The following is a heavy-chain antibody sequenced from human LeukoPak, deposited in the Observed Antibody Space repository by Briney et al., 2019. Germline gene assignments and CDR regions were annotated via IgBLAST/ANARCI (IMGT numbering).Heavy chain of an antibody. V-gene: IGHV4-4*02. D-gene: IGHD5-18*01. Sequence: SETLSLTCAVSGGSISSSNWWSWVRQPPGKGLEWIGSIYYSGSTNYNPSLKSRVTISVDTSKNQFSLKLSSVTAADTALYYCARENGYRYDYWGQGTLVTVSS. CDR3: ARENGYRYDY. CDR1: GGSISSSNW. CDR2: IYYSGST. J-gene: IGHJ4*02.